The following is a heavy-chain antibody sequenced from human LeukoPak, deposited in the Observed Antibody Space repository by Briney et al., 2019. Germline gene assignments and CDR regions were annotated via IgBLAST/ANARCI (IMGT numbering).Heavy chain of an antibody. CDR3: ARVPVGYSSGWYYY. CDR1: GGTFSSYA. CDR2: IIPIFGTA. J-gene: IGHJ4*02. Sequence: SVKVSCKASGGTFSSYAISWVRQAPGQGLEWMGGIIPIFGTANYAQKFQSRVTITADESTSTAYMELSSLRSEDTAVYYCARVPVGYSSGWYYYWGQGTLVTVSS. V-gene: IGHV1-69*13. D-gene: IGHD6-19*01.